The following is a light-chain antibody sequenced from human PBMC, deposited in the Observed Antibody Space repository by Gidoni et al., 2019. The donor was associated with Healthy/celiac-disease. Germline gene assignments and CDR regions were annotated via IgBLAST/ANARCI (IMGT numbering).Light chain of an antibody. CDR1: SSNIGSNT. Sequence: GTPGQRVTISCSGSSSNIGSNTVNWYQQLPGTAPKLLIYSNNQRPSGVPDRFSGSKSGTSASLAISGLQSEDEADYYCASWDDSLNGVVFGGGTKLTVL. V-gene: IGLV1-44*01. CDR2: SNN. CDR3: ASWDDSLNGVV. J-gene: IGLJ2*01.